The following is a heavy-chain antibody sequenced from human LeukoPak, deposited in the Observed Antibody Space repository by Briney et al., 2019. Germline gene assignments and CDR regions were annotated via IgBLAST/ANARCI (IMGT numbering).Heavy chain of an antibody. CDR3: ARDPTLRI. Sequence: SETLSLTCTVSGGSISSYYWSWIRQPPGKGLEWIGYIYYSGSTNYNPTLKSRVTISVDTSKNQFSLKLGSVTAADTAVYYCARDPTLRIWGQGTLVTVSS. J-gene: IGHJ4*02. D-gene: IGHD1-14*01. CDR2: IYYSGST. CDR1: GGSISSYY. V-gene: IGHV4-59*01.